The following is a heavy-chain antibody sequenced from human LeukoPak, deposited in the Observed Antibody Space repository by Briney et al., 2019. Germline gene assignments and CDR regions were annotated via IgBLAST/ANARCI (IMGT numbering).Heavy chain of an antibody. CDR1: GFTFSSYA. CDR2: ISGSGGST. D-gene: IGHD5-18*01. Sequence: GSLRLSCAASGFTFSSYAMRWVRQAPGKGLEWVSAISGSGGSTYYADSVKGRFTISRDNSKNTLYLQMNSLRAEDTAVYYCAKDRGYSYGPPFGYWGQGTLATVSS. CDR3: AKDRGYSYGPPFGY. V-gene: IGHV3-23*01. J-gene: IGHJ4*02.